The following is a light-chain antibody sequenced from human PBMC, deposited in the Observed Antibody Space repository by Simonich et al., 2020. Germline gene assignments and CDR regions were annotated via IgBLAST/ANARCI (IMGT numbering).Light chain of an antibody. J-gene: IGKJ4*01. CDR2: WAS. CDR1: QSVLYSSNNKNY. V-gene: IGKV4-1*01. Sequence: DIVMTQSPDSLAVSLGERATINCKSSQSVLYSSNNKNYLAWYQKKPGQPPSLLLYWASTRESGVPDRFSGSGSGTDFTLTISSLQAEDVAVYYCQQYYSTPLTFGGGTKVEIK. CDR3: QQYYSTPLT.